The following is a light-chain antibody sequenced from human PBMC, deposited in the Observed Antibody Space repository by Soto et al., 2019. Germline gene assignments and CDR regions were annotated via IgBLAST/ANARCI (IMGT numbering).Light chain of an antibody. CDR1: ESLHHTDGRTY. Sequence: DVAMTQSPSSLSVTPGQPASISCWSSESLHHTDGRTYLYWFLQKSGQPPQTLMYEVSNRFSGVPERFSGSGSGTYFTLKISRVEAEDAGIYYCMQSLHLPLTFGQGTRLEIK. CDR2: EVS. J-gene: IGKJ5*01. V-gene: IGKV2D-29*01. CDR3: MQSLHLPLT.